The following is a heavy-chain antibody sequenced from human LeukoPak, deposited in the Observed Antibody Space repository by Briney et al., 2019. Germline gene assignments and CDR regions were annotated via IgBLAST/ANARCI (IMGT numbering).Heavy chain of an antibody. CDR3: AKALAVYCDSASCQHFFDY. V-gene: IGHV3-23*01. J-gene: IGHJ4*02. CDR1: GFPFSSFA. Sequence: QPGGSLRLSLAASGFPFSSFAMSWVRQAPGKGLEWVSAIIDSGSSTYYPDPVKGRFTISRDNSKNTLSLKMNSLSGEDTAIYYCAKALAVYCDSASCQHFFDYWGQGTLVTVSS. CDR2: IIDSGSST. D-gene: IGHD2-2*01.